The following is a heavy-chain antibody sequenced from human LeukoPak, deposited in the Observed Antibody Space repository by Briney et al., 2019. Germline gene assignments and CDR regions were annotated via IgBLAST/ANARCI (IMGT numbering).Heavy chain of an antibody. CDR1: GSTFSSFS. Sequence: ASVKVSCKASGSTFSSFSITWVRQAPGQGLEWMGRITPLLGIANYAQKFQGRVTITADKSTTTSCMELRSLRSDDTAVYYCAWGPSRTIDHWGQGTLVTVSS. J-gene: IGHJ4*02. V-gene: IGHV1-69*02. D-gene: IGHD3-16*01. CDR3: AWGPSRTIDH. CDR2: ITPLLGIA.